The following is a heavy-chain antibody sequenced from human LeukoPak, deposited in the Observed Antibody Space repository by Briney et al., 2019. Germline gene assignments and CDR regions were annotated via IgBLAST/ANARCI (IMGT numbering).Heavy chain of an antibody. CDR1: GYTFTSYD. CDR2: ISAYNGNT. CDR3: ARGPIVVVTDNWFDP. J-gene: IGHJ5*02. Sequence: ASVKVSCKASGYTFTSYDISWVRQAPGQGLEWMGWISAYNGNTNYAQKLQGRVTMTTDTSTSTAYMELRSLRSDDTAVYYCARGPIVVVTDNWFDPWGQGTLVTVSS. D-gene: IGHD3-22*01. V-gene: IGHV1-18*01.